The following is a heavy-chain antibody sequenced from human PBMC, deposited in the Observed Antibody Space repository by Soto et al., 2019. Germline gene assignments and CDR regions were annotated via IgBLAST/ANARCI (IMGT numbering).Heavy chain of an antibody. CDR3: AKVGAAGTVGY. Sequence: QMQLVESGGGVVQPGRSLRLSCAASGFTFSSYGMHWVRQAPGKGLEWVAVISYDGSNKYYADSVKGRFTISRDNSKNTLYLQMNSLRAEDTAVYYCAKVGAAGTVGYWGQGTLVTVSS. CDR1: GFTFSSYG. J-gene: IGHJ4*02. D-gene: IGHD6-13*01. V-gene: IGHV3-30*18. CDR2: ISYDGSNK.